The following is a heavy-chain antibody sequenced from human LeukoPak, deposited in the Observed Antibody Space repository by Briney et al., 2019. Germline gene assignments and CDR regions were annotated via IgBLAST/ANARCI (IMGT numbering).Heavy chain of an antibody. V-gene: IGHV3-66*01. CDR2: IYSGGST. CDR1: GFTVSSNY. CDR3: ASSITMIVVADSVGALDI. J-gene: IGHJ3*02. D-gene: IGHD3-22*01. Sequence: GGSLRLSCAASGFTVSSNYMSWVRQAPGKGLEWVSVIYSGGSTYYADSVKGRFTISRDNSKNTLYLQMNSLRAEDTAVYYCASSITMIVVADSVGALDIWGQGTMVTVSS.